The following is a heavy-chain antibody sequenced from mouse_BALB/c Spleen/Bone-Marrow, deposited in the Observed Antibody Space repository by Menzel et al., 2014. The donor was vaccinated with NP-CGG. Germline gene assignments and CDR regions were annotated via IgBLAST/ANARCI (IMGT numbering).Heavy chain of an antibody. J-gene: IGHJ2*01. CDR1: GYTFTSYT. V-gene: IGHV1-4*02. CDR3: AREGITTAYFDY. CDR2: FNPRGCYT. D-gene: IGHD1-2*01. Sequence: QVQLQQSASELARPGASVKLSCRASGYTFTSYTMQWVKQRPGQGLEWIGYFNPRGCYTDYNQKFKDRTALTADKSSSTAYMQLSRLTSEDSAVYYCAREGITTAYFDYWGQGTTLTVSS.